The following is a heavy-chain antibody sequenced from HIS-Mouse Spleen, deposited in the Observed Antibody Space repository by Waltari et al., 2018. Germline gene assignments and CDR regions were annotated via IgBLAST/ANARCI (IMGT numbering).Heavy chain of an antibody. V-gene: IGHV4-34*01. CDR2: INHSGST. CDR1: GGSFSGYY. J-gene: IGHJ1*01. CDR3: AREVGGGNLGRYFQH. Sequence: QVQLQQWGAGLLKPSETLSLTCAVYGGSFSGYYWSWIRQPPGKGLEWIGEINHSGSTNSKPSLKRRVTISVDTSKNQFSLKLSSVTAADTAVYYCAREVGGGNLGRYFQHWGQGTLVTVSS. D-gene: IGHD2-21*02.